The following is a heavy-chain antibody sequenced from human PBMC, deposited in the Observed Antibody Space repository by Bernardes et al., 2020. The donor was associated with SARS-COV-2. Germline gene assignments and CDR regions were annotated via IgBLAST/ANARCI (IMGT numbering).Heavy chain of an antibody. CDR2: IGTAGDT. V-gene: IGHV3-13*01. Sequence: GGSLRLSCAASGFTFSSYDMHWVRQATGKGLEWVSAIGTAGDTYYPGSVKGRVTISRENAKNSLYLQMNSLRAGDTAVYYCARGGCSGGSCQEEDAFEIWGQGTMVTVSS. CDR3: ARGGCSGGSCQEEDAFEI. J-gene: IGHJ3*02. CDR1: GFTFSSYD. D-gene: IGHD2-15*01.